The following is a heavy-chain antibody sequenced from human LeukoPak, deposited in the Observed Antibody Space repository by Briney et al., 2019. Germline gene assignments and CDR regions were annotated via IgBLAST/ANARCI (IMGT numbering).Heavy chain of an antibody. J-gene: IGHJ4*02. CDR2: MNPNSGNT. CDR3: ARYCSGGSCQGPHFDY. V-gene: IGHV1-8*01. Sequence: ASMKVSCKASGYTFTSYDINWVRQATGQGLEWMGWMNPNSGNTGYAQKFQGRVTMTRNTSISTAYMELSSLRSEDTAVYYCARYCSGGSCQGPHFDYWGQGTLVTVSS. D-gene: IGHD2-15*01. CDR1: GYTFTSYD.